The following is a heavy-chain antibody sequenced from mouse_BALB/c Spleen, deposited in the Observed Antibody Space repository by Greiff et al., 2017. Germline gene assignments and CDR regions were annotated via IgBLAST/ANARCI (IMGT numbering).Heavy chain of an antibody. CDR1: GYTFTSYY. Sequence: VKVVESGAELVKPGASVKLSCKASGYTFTSYYMYWVKQRPGQGLEWIGEINPSNGGTNFNEKFKSKATLTVDKSSSTAYMQLSSLTSEDSAVYYCTRGWLLPMDYWGQGTSVTVSS. CDR3: TRGWLLPMDY. D-gene: IGHD2-3*01. J-gene: IGHJ4*01. CDR2: INPSNGGT. V-gene: IGHV1S81*02.